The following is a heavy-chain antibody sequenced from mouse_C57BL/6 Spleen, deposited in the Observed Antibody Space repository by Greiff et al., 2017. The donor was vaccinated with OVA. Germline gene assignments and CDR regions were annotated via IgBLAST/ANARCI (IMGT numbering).Heavy chain of an antibody. CDR2: IYPSDSET. J-gene: IGHJ1*03. CDR3: ARSGLDYGSSYGYFDV. CDR1: GYTFTSYW. Sequence: VQLQQPGAELVRPGSSVKLSCKASGYTFTSYWMDWVKQRPGQGLEWIGNIYPSDSETHYNQKFKDKATLTVDKSSSTAYMQLSSLTSEDSAVYYCARSGLDYGSSYGYFDVWGTGTTVTVSS. V-gene: IGHV1-61*01. D-gene: IGHD1-1*01.